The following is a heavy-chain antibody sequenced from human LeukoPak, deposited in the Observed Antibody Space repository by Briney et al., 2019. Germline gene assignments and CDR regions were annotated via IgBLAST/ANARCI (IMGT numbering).Heavy chain of an antibody. V-gene: IGHV1-2*02. CDR1: GYTFTGYY. Sequence: ASVKVSCKASGYTFTGYYMHWVRQAPGQGLEWMGWINPNRGGTNYAQKFQGRVTMTRDTSISTAFMELSRLRSDDTAVYYCARDGCSSTSCYLWGQGTLVTVSS. CDR3: ARDGCSSTSCYL. J-gene: IGHJ4*02. CDR2: INPNRGGT. D-gene: IGHD2-2*01.